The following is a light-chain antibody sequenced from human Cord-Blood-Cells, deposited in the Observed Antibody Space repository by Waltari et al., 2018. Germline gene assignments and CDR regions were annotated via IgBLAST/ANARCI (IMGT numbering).Light chain of an antibody. Sequence: EPVLTQPPGTLSLSPGERATLSCRASQSVSSSYLAWYQQKPGQAPRPLIYGASSRATGIPDRFSGSGSGTDFTLTISRLEPEDFAVYYCQQYGSSPGTFGPGTKVDIK. J-gene: IGKJ3*01. V-gene: IGKV3-20*01. CDR3: QQYGSSPGT. CDR1: QSVSSSY. CDR2: GAS.